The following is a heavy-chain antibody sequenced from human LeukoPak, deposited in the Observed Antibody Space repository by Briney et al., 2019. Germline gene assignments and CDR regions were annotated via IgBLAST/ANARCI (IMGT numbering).Heavy chain of an antibody. CDR2: IYYSGST. CDR3: VRGSTLRHYQY. D-gene: IGHD3-16*01. J-gene: IGHJ4*02. V-gene: IGHV4-39*01. Sequence: SETLSLTCAVSGGSISSSTYYWGWIRRPPGKGLEWIGSIYYSGSTYYNPSLKSRVTVSVDTSNNQFSLKLSSVTAADTAVYYCVRGSTLRHYQYWGQGTLVTVSS. CDR1: GGSISSSTYY.